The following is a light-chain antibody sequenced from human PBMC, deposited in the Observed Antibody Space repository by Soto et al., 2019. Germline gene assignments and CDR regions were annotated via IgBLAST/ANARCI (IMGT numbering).Light chain of an antibody. CDR3: AAWDDSLSSPV. CDR2: RDN. V-gene: IGLV1-47*01. J-gene: IGLJ2*01. Sequence: QSVLTQPPSASGTPGQRVTISCSGSSSNIGRYYVYWYQHLPGTAPKLLLYRDNQRPSGVPDRFSGSKSGTSASLAISGHRSEDEADYYCAAWDDSLSSPVFGGGTKVTVL. CDR1: SSNIGRYY.